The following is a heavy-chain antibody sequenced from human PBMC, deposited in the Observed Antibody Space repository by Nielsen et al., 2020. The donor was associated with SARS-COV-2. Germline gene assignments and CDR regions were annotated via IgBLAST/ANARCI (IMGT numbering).Heavy chain of an antibody. CDR1: GFTFSSYG. V-gene: IGHV3-33*01. D-gene: IGHD6-13*01. CDR2: IWYDGSNK. CDR3: ASGIGPYFDY. J-gene: IGHJ4*02. Sequence: GESLKISCAASGFTFSSYGMHWVRQAPGKGLEWVAVIWYDGSNKYYADSVKGRFTISRDNSKNTLYLQMNSLRAEDTAVYYCASGIGPYFDYWGQGTLVTVSS.